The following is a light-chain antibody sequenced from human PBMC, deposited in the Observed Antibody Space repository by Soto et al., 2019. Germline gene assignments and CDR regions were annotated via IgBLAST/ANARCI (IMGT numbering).Light chain of an antibody. CDR3: QLFGDSRGFT. CDR2: DAS. J-gene: IGKJ3*01. V-gene: IGKV3-20*01. CDR1: RSVAS. Sequence: TVLTQSPGTLCWSPGARATLSCRASRSVASLALYQQRPGQPPRLLIFDASSSATGIPDRFSGSGSGTDVTLTIGRLEPEEFAGYYCQLFGDSRGFTCGPGTKVEMK.